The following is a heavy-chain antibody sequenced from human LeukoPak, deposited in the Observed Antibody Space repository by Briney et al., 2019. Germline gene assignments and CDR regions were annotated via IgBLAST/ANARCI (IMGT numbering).Heavy chain of an antibody. J-gene: IGHJ4*02. CDR3: ARANFLYCSSTTCLFDY. CDR2: LNPNSGDT. CDR1: GYTFTDYY. D-gene: IGHD2-2*01. V-gene: IGHV1-2*02. Sequence: ASVKVSCKASGYTFTDYYLHWVRQAPGQGFEWMGWLNPNSGDTNYAQKFQGRVTMTRDTSISTAHMEMSRLRSDDTAVYYCARANFLYCSSTTCLFDYWGQGTLVTVSS.